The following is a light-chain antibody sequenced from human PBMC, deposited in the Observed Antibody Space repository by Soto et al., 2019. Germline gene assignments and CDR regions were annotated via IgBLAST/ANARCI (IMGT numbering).Light chain of an antibody. Sequence: DIVMTQTPLSLTVTPGEPASISCRSSQRLLDTDDGNTYLDWYLQKPGQSPQLLIYTVSYRASGVPDRFSGSGSGTDFTLKISRVEAEDVGVYYCMQRIEFPLTFGGGTKVDIK. V-gene: IGKV2-40*01. CDR2: TVS. J-gene: IGKJ4*01. CDR1: QRLLDTDDGNTY. CDR3: MQRIEFPLT.